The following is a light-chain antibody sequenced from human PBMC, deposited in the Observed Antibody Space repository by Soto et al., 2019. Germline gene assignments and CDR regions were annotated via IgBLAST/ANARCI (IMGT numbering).Light chain of an antibody. CDR1: SSDVGGHNY. CDR3: SSYTSSTTLDVV. J-gene: IGLJ2*01. Sequence: QSALTQPASVSGSPGQSITISCTGTSSDVGGHNYVSWYQQHPGTAPKLMIYEVTKRPSGVSNRFSGSKSGNTASLTISGLQAEDEADYYCSSYTSSTTLDVVFGGGTQLTVL. CDR2: EVT. V-gene: IGLV2-14*01.